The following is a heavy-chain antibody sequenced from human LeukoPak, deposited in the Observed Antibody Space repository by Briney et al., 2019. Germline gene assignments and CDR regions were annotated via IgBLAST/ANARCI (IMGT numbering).Heavy chain of an antibody. CDR3: ASDSYGSVSYYNNWFDP. CDR2: IKQDGSEK. V-gene: IGHV3-7*01. CDR1: GFTFSSYW. D-gene: IGHD3-10*01. J-gene: IGHJ5*02. Sequence: GGSLRLSCAASGFTFSSYWMSWVRQAPGKGLEWVAIIKQDGSEKYYVDSVKGRFTISRDNAKNSLYLQMNSLRAEDTAVYYCASDSYGSVSYYNNWFDPWGQGTLVTVSS.